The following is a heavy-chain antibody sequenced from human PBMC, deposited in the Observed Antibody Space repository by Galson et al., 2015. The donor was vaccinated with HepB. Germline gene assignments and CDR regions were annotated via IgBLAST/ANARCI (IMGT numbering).Heavy chain of an antibody. CDR2: ISNKGGST. Sequence: SLRLSCAASGFTFSSYAMHWVRQAPGKGQEYVSTISNKGGSTHYADSVKGRFTVSRDNSKNTLYLHMSSVRGEDTAVYYCVKGITIFGVDYFDYWGQGTLVIVSS. V-gene: IGHV3-64D*06. CDR3: VKGITIFGVDYFDY. J-gene: IGHJ4*02. D-gene: IGHD3-3*01. CDR1: GFTFSSYA.